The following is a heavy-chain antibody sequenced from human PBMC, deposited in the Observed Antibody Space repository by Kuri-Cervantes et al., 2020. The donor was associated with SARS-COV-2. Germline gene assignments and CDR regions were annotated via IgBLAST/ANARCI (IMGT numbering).Heavy chain of an antibody. Sequence: LMPSCAALGFPFSSYAMHLVRQAPGKGLEWVTVISYDGNNKYYADPVKGRFTISRDNSKNTLYLQMNSLRAEDRALYYCARAHTFLEWSSDAFGIWGQGTMVTVSS. V-gene: IGHV3-30-3*01. D-gene: IGHD3-3*01. J-gene: IGHJ3*02. CDR2: ISYDGNNK. CDR3: ARAHTFLEWSSDAFGI. CDR1: GFPFSSYA.